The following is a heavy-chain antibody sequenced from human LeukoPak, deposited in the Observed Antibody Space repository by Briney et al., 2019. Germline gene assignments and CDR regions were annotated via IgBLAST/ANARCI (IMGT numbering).Heavy chain of an antibody. CDR3: ARSPPHCSGSSCYSVYFDY. CDR2: INPSGGST. Sequence: ASVKVSCKASGYTFTSYYMHWVRQAPGQGLEWMGLINPSGGSTSYAQKFQGRVTMTRDTSTSTVYMELSSLRSEDTAVYYCARSPPHCSGSSCYSVYFDYWGQGTLVTVSS. D-gene: IGHD2-15*01. V-gene: IGHV1-46*01. CDR1: GYTFTSYY. J-gene: IGHJ4*02.